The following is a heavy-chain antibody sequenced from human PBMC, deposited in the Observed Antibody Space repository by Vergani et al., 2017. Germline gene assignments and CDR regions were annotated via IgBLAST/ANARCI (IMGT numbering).Heavy chain of an antibody. CDR1: GYPFTSYY. J-gene: IGHJ2*01. V-gene: IGHV1-46*01. Sequence: QVQLVQSGAEVKKPGASVKVSCKASGYPFTSYYMHWVRQAPGQGLEWMGIINPSGGSTSYAQKFQGRVTMTRDTSTSTVYMELSSLRSEDTAVYYCAARTSAGTVNWYFDRWGRGTLVTVSS. CDR2: INPSGGST. CDR3: AARTSAGTVNWYFDR. D-gene: IGHD6-19*01.